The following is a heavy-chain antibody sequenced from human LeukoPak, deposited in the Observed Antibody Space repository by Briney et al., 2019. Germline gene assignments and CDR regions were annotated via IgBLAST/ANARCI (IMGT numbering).Heavy chain of an antibody. CDR2: IFYSGDT. Sequence: PSETLSLTCTVSGGSISNYYWSWIRQSPGKRLEWIGYIFYSGDTNYNPSLKSRVTISVDTSKNQFSLSLSSVTAADTAVYYCARHSGSSPHYFDYWGQGTLVTVSS. CDR3: ARHSGSSPHYFDY. V-gene: IGHV4-59*08. CDR1: GGSISNYY. D-gene: IGHD1-26*01. J-gene: IGHJ4*02.